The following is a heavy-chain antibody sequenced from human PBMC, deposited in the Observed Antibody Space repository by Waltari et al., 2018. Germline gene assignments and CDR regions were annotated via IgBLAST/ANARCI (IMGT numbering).Heavy chain of an antibody. Sequence: QVQLVESGGRVVQPGGSLRLSCTASGFILRNSGLHWVALAPRLAPGKGLECVAFLHYDGYDSFYADSVKGRFTISRDTSTNTLYLLMNSLRAEDTAVYYCANNPYCANGRCLREFDYWGQGTLVTVSS. CDR1: GFILRNSG. CDR2: LHYDGYDS. D-gene: IGHD2-8*01. CDR3: ANNPYCANGRCLREFDY. V-gene: IGHV3-30*02. J-gene: IGHJ4*02.